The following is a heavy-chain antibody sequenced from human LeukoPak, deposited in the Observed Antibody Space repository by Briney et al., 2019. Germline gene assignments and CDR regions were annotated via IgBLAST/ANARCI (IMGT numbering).Heavy chain of an antibody. Sequence: GRSLRLSCAASGFTFSSYAMHWVRQAPGKGLEWVAVISYDGSNKYYADSVKGRFTISRDNSKNTLYLQMNSLRAEDTAVYYCARDLFSSSLQILPGDYYYYGMDVWGQGTTVTVSS. CDR1: GFTFSSYA. CDR3: ARDLFSSSLQILPGDYYYYGMDV. D-gene: IGHD6-13*01. J-gene: IGHJ6*02. CDR2: ISYDGSNK. V-gene: IGHV3-30*04.